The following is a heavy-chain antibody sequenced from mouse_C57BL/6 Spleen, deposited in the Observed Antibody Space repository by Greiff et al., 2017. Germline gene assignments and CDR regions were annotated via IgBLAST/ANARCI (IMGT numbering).Heavy chain of an antibody. Sequence: VQLQQSGAELVRPGASVKLSCKASGYTFTAYSINWLKQKPGQGLEWIARFYPGSGNTYYNEKFKGKATLTAEKSSSTVYMQLSRLTSEDSAVYFCAKGGNWDNYFDYWGQGTTLTVSS. D-gene: IGHD4-1*01. CDR2: FYPGSGNT. J-gene: IGHJ2*01. V-gene: IGHV1-76*01. CDR1: GYTFTAYS. CDR3: AKGGNWDNYFDY.